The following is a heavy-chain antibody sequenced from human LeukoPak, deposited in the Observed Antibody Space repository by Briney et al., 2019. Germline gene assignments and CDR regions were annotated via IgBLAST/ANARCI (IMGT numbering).Heavy chain of an antibody. D-gene: IGHD4-11*01. J-gene: IGHJ4*02. CDR1: GGSLSTYY. CDR3: ARGTVTTYFFDC. V-gene: IGHV4-59*01. CDR2: IYNSGSI. Sequence: SETLSLTCTVSGGSLSTYYWSWIRQPPGKGLELIGYIYNSGSINYSPSLKSRLTMSLDTSRNQFSLKLNSVTAADTAVYCCARGTVTTYFFDCWGQGTLVTVSS.